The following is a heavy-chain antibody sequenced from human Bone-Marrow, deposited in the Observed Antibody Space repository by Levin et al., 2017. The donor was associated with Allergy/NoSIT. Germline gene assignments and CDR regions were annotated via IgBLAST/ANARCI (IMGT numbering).Heavy chain of an antibody. J-gene: IGHJ5*02. CDR1: GFNFNIFA. CDR2: ISGVGTDT. D-gene: IGHD2-2*01. CDR3: AKGTYCTDTSCYSGNWFDP. V-gene: IGHV3-23*01. Sequence: GESLKISCTASGFNFNIFAMTWVRQAPGKGLEWVSSISGVGTDTFYGESVKGRFTVSRDNSKNTVYLQMNSLRAEDTAVYYCAKGTYCTDTSCYSGNWFDPWGQGTLVTVSS.